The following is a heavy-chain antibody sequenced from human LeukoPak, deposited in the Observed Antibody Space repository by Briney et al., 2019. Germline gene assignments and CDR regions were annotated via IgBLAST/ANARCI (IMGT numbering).Heavy chain of an antibody. J-gene: IGHJ4*02. V-gene: IGHV4-39*07. CDR3: ARDNSGRVDY. Sequence: PSETLSLTCTVSGGSISSSSYYWGWIRQPPGKGLEWIGEINHSGSTNYNPSLKSRVTISVDTSKNQFSLKLSSVTAADTAVYYCARDNSGRVDYWGQGTLVTVSS. D-gene: IGHD1-26*01. CDR2: INHSGST. CDR1: GGSISSSSYY.